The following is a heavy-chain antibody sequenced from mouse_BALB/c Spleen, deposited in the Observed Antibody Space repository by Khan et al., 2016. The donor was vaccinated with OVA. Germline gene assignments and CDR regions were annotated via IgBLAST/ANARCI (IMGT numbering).Heavy chain of an antibody. V-gene: IGHV1-4*01. Sequence: VELVESGAELARPGASVKMSCKASGYTFTSYTMHWVKQRPGQGLDWIGYINPTNGYTNYNQKFKDKATLTADKSSSTAYMQLSSLTSDDSAVYYCSRDGAYYRNDGWFADWGQGTLVTVSA. CDR2: INPTNGYT. CDR1: GYTFTSYT. J-gene: IGHJ3*01. CDR3: SRDGAYYRNDGWFAD. D-gene: IGHD2-14*01.